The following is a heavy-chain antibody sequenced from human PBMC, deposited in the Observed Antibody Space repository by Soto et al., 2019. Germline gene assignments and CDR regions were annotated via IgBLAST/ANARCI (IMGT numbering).Heavy chain of an antibody. V-gene: IGHV4-59*01. D-gene: IGHD2-15*01. CDR2: IYYSGST. Sequence: SETLSLTCTVSGGSISSYYWSWIRQPPGKGLEWIGYIYYSGSTNYNPSLKSRVTISVDTSKNQFSLKLSSVTAADTAVYYCARAYCSGGSCYSDYWGQGTLVTVSS. CDR1: GGSISSYY. CDR3: ARAYCSGGSCYSDY. J-gene: IGHJ4*02.